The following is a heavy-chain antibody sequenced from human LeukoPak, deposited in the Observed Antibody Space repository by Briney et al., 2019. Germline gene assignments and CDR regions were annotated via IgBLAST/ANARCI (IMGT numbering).Heavy chain of an antibody. D-gene: IGHD3-10*01. V-gene: IGHV3-23*01. CDR2: ISRRDDYT. CDR1: GFDFSSYA. Sequence: GGSLRLSCAASGFDFSSYAMSWVRQPPGKGLEWVSVISRRDDYTYYADSVKGRFTISRDNSKNTLYLQMNSLRAEDTAVYYCANDYRAGSFHDFWGQGTLVTVSS. J-gene: IGHJ4*02. CDR3: ANDYRAGSFHDF.